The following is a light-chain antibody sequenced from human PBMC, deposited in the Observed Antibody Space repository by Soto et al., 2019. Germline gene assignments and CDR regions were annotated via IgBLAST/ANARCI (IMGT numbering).Light chain of an antibody. V-gene: IGKV3-11*01. Sequence: EVVLTQSPANLSLSPGERATLSCRASQSVSSYLAWYQQKPGQAPRLLIYDASNRATGIPARFSGSGSGTDFTLTISRLEPEDFAVYYCQQRSNWPPWTFGQGTKEDIK. CDR1: QSVSSY. CDR3: QQRSNWPPWT. J-gene: IGKJ1*01. CDR2: DAS.